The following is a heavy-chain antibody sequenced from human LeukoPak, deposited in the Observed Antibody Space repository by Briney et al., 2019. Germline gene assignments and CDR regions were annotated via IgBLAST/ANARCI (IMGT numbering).Heavy chain of an antibody. CDR1: GFTFDDYG. Sequence: GGSLRLSCAASGFTFDDYGMHWVRQAPGKGLEWVSGISWNSGSIGYADSVKGRFTISRDNAKNSLYLQMNSLRAEDTALYYCAKDHTPYYYDSSGYLLDYWGQGTLVAVSS. CDR2: ISWNSGSI. CDR3: AKDHTPYYYDSSGYLLDY. D-gene: IGHD3-22*01. V-gene: IGHV3-9*01. J-gene: IGHJ4*02.